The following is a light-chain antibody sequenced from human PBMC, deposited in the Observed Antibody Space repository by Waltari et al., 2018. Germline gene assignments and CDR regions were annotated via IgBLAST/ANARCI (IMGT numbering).Light chain of an antibody. J-gene: IGLJ3*02. CDR2: GNS. V-gene: IGLV1-40*01. CDR3: QSYDSSLSGPRV. CDR1: SSNIAAGYE. Sequence: HSVLTQPPSVSGAPGQTVTISCTGSSSNIAAGYEVPWYQQLTGTAPNLLIYGNSNRPSGVPDRFSGSKSGTSASLAITGLQAEDEADYYCQSYDSSLSGPRVFGGGTKLTVL.